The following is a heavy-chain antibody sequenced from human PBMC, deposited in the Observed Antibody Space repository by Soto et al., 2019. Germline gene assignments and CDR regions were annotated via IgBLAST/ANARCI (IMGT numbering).Heavy chain of an antibody. D-gene: IGHD1-26*01. J-gene: IGHJ4*02. CDR1: GFTFSPYA. CDR3: ALRKTGSFFDY. V-gene: IGHV3-23*01. Sequence: EVQLLESGGGLVQPGGSLRLSCVGSGFTFSPYAMSWVRQAPGKGLEWVSAISGSGGGGSTYYTDSVKGRFTISRDNSKNTLYLQLYSLRAEDTAVYYCALRKTGSFFDYWGQGTLVTVSS. CDR2: ISGSGGGGST.